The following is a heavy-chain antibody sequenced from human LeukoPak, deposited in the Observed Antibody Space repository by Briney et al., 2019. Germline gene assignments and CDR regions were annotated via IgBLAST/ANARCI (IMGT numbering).Heavy chain of an antibody. CDR1: GFTFYFYA. D-gene: IGHD3-22*01. CDR3: AKDTSYDSSGYRPFDY. CDR2: IRWKSGSI. V-gene: IGHV3-9*01. Sequence: SQRLSCAASGFTFYFYAKHWARHAPGGGREWVLGIRWKSGSIVYAHSVKGRFTVSRDNAKNSLYLQMNSLRHEDTGLYYCAKDTSYDSSGYRPFDYWGQGTLVTVSS. J-gene: IGHJ4*02.